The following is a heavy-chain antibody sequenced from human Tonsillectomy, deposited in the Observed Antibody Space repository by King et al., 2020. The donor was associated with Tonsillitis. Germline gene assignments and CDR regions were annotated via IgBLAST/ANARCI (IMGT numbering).Heavy chain of an antibody. CDR1: GFTFNIYS. CDR2: ISSSSSYI. D-gene: IGHD6-13*01. V-gene: IGHV3-21*01. Sequence: VQLVESGGGLVKPGGSLRLSCAASGFTFNIYSMNWVRQAPGKGLEWVSSISSSSSYIYYADSVRGRFTISRDNAKNSLYLQMNSLRAEDTAVYYCAAGIGYSSSWYVFGAFQHWGQGTLVTVSS. J-gene: IGHJ1*01. CDR3: AAGIGYSSSWYVFGAFQH.